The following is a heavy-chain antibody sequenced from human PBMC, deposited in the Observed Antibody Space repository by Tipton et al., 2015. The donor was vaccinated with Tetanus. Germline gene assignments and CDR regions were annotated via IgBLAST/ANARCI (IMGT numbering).Heavy chain of an antibody. CDR2: IFSGGTT. CDR3: ARDRHPYRISGAFRGNDALDI. V-gene: IGHV4-31*03. D-gene: IGHD1-26*01. CDR1: GDSISSGGYY. J-gene: IGHJ3*02. Sequence: TLSLTCTVAGDSISSGGYYWNWVRQNPGKGLEWLGYIFSGGTTFYSPSLNGRVSMSLDTSKNLFALRRASVTAADTAVYYCARDRHPYRISGAFRGNDALDIWGPGALVTVSS.